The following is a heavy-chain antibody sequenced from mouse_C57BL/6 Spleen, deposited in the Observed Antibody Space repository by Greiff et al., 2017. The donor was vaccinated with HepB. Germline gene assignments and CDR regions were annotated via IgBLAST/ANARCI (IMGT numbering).Heavy chain of an antibody. D-gene: IGHD2-4*01. V-gene: IGHV1-4*01. Sequence: QVQLQQSGAELARPGASVKMSCKASGYTFTSYTMHWVKQRPGQGLEWIGYINPSSGYTKYNQKFKDKATLTADKSSSTAYMQLSSLTSEDSAVYYCARSGDDDGYFDVWGTGTTVTVSS. J-gene: IGHJ1*03. CDR3: ARSGDDDGYFDV. CDR1: GYTFTSYT. CDR2: INPSSGYT.